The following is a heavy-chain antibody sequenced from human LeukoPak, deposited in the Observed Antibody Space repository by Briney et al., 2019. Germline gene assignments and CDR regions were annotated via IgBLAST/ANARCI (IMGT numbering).Heavy chain of an antibody. CDR1: GGSISSSNW. CDR3: ARGFHRPIWYSSGWYYFDY. Sequence: SETLSLTCAVSGGSISSSNWWSWVRQPPGKGLEWIGEIYHSGSSNYNPSLRSRVTISVDTFNNQLSLELSSVTAADTAVYYCARGFHRPIWYSSGWYYFDYWGQGTLVTVSS. D-gene: IGHD6-19*01. V-gene: IGHV4-4*02. CDR2: IYHSGSS. J-gene: IGHJ4*02.